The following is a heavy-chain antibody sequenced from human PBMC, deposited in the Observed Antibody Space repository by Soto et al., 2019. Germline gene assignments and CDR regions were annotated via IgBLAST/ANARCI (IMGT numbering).Heavy chain of an antibody. Sequence: GGSLRLSCTASGITVSGNYMAWVRQAPGKGLEWVSLIYSGGSTFYTDSVRGRFIISRDNSKNTPYLQMNSLRAEDTAMYYCARVPHRFRSSSNYIWGQGTLVTVSS. J-gene: IGHJ4*02. CDR2: IYSGGST. V-gene: IGHV3-53*01. CDR1: GITVSGNY. D-gene: IGHD6-6*01. CDR3: ARVPHRFRSSSNYI.